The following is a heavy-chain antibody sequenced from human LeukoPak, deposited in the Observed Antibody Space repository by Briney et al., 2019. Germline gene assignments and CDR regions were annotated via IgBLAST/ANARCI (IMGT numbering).Heavy chain of an antibody. Sequence: GGSLRLSCAASGFTFSSYDMNWVRQAPGRGLEWVSYISSSGSGSTKFYADSVKGRFTISRDNAENSLYLQMNSLRVEDTAVYYCARDKEFSSGRYFDNWGQGTLVTVSS. CDR2: ISSSGSGSTK. CDR1: GFTFSSYD. D-gene: IGHD6-19*01. V-gene: IGHV3-48*03. J-gene: IGHJ4*02. CDR3: ARDKEFSSGRYFDN.